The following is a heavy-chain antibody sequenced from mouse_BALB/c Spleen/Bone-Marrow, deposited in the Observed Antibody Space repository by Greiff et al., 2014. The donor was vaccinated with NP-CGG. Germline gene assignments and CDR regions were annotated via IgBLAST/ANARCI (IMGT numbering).Heavy chain of an antibody. CDR1: GYTFTGYW. D-gene: IGHD1-1*01. Sequence: VQLQESGAELVKPGASVKLSCKASGYTFTGYWMHWVKRRPGQGLEWIGEINPSNGRTNYNEKFKSMATLTVDKSSSTACMQLSSLTSEDSAVFYCARLIYGSSYIVDFWGQGTSVTVSS. CDR2: INPSNGRT. V-gene: IGHV1S81*02. CDR3: ARLIYGSSYIVDF. J-gene: IGHJ4*01.